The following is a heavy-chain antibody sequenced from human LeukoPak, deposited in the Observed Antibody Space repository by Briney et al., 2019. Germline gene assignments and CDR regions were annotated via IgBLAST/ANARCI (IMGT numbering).Heavy chain of an antibody. Sequence: GTSVKVPCKASGFTFTSSAMQWVRQARGQRLEWIGWIVVGSGNTNYAQKFQERVTITRDMSTSTAYMELSSLRSEDTAVYYCAAAPNVDIVATIRRGAFDIWGQGTMVTVSS. J-gene: IGHJ3*02. CDR1: GFTFTSSA. CDR2: IVVGSGNT. V-gene: IGHV1-58*02. CDR3: AAAPNVDIVATIRRGAFDI. D-gene: IGHD5-12*01.